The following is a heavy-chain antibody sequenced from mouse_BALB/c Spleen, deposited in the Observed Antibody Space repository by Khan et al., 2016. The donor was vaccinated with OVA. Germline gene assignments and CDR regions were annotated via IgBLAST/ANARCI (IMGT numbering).Heavy chain of an antibody. V-gene: IGHV3-2*02. J-gene: IGHJ4*01. Sequence: EVQLKQSGPGLVKPSQSLSLTCTVTGYSITTDYAWNWIRQFPGNKLEWMGFISYSGNTKYNPSLKSRISITRDTSKNQFFLQLKSVTTEDTARYYCARVYGGDFDYWGQGTSVTVSS. CDR1: GYSITTDYA. D-gene: IGHD1-1*01. CDR3: ARVYGGDFDY. CDR2: ISYSGNT.